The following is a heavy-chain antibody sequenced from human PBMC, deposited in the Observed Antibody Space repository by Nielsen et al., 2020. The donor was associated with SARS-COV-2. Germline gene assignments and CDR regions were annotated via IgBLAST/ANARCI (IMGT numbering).Heavy chain of an antibody. CDR2: IYYSGST. CDR3: ARARVVVPAANNWFDP. CDR1: GGSISSYY. D-gene: IGHD2-2*01. J-gene: IGHJ5*02. V-gene: IGHV4-59*06. Sequence: SDTLSLTFTVSGGSISSYYWSWIRQHPGKGLEWIGYIYYSGSTYYNPSLKSRVTISVDTSKNQFSLKLSSVTAADTAVYYCARARVVVPAANNWFDPWGQGTLATVSS.